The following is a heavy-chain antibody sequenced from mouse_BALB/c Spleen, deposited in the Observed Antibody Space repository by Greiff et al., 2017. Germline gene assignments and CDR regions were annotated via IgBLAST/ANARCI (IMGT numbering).Heavy chain of an antibody. CDR1: GYTFTSYT. J-gene: IGHJ4*01. V-gene: IGHV1-4*02. CDR3: ARGFMDY. Sequence: QVHVKQSAADLARPGASVKMSCKASGYTFTSYTMHWVKQRPGQGLEWIGYINPSSGYTEYNQKFKDKTTLTADKSSSTAYMQLSSLTSEDSAVYYCARGFMDYWGQGTSVTVSS. CDR2: INPSSGYT.